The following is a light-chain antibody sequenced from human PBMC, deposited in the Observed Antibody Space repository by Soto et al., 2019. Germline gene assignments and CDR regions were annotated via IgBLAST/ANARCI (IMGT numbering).Light chain of an antibody. CDR2: DVS. CDR3: SSYTSDSFYV. CDR1: SSDVGGYNY. V-gene: IGLV2-14*03. Sequence: QSVLTQPASVSGSPGQSIAISCTGASSDVGGYNYVPWYQQHPGKAPKLMIYDVSNRPSGVSDRFSGSKSGNTASLTISGLQAEDEADYYCSSYTSDSFYVFGTGTKVTVL. J-gene: IGLJ1*01.